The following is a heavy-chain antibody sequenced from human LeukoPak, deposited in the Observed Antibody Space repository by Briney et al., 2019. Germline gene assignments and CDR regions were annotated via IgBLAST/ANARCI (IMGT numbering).Heavy chain of an antibody. CDR1: GGSISSSSYY. D-gene: IGHD2-15*01. CDR3: ASVFCSGGSCHHPWALPI. J-gene: IGHJ3*02. Sequence: PSETLSLTCTVSGGSISSSSYYWGWIRQPPGKGLEWIGSIYYSGSTYYNPSLKSRVTISVDTSKNQFSLKLSSVTAADTAVYYCASVFCSGGSCHHPWALPIWGQGTMVTVSS. CDR2: IYYSGST. V-gene: IGHV4-39*01.